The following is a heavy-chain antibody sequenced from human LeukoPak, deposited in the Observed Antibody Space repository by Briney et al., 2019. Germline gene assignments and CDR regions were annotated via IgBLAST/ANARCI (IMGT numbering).Heavy chain of an antibody. CDR2: INPDGSST. CDR3: ARSAYLVNTGFYYDY. V-gene: IGHV3-74*01. D-gene: IGHD2-8*02. Sequence: PGGPLRLSCVASGFTFSNYWMHWVRQVPGEGLVWVSRINPDGSSTNYADSVKGRFTISRDNAKNTLDLQMNSLRAEDTAVYYCARSAYLVNTGFYYDYWGQGTLVTVSS. J-gene: IGHJ4*02. CDR1: GFTFSNYW.